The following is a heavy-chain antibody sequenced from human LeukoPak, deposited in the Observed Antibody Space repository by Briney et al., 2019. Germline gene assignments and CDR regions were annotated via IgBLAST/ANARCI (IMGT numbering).Heavy chain of an antibody. Sequence: SETLSLTCTVSGGSISSYYWSWIRQPAGKGLEWIGYIYYSGSTNYNPSLKSRVTMSVDTSKSQIFLKLSSVTAADTAVYYCAARRWDSSGYYKFWFFDSWGQGTLVTVSS. CDR3: AARRWDSSGYYKFWFFDS. D-gene: IGHD3-22*01. J-gene: IGHJ4*02. CDR2: IYYSGST. CDR1: GGSISSYY. V-gene: IGHV4-59*01.